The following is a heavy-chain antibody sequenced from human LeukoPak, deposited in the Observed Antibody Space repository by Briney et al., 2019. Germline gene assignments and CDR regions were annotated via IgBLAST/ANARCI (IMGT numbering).Heavy chain of an antibody. CDR1: GFTFSDYY. Sequence: GGSLRLSRAASGFTFSDYYMSWIRQAPGKGLEWVSYISSSGSTIYYADSVKGRFTISRDNAKNSLYLQMNSLRAEDTAVYYCARDSALHLRLSATWGQGTLVTVSS. V-gene: IGHV3-11*01. J-gene: IGHJ4*02. CDR3: ARDSALHLRLSAT. D-gene: IGHD3-3*01. CDR2: ISSSGSTI.